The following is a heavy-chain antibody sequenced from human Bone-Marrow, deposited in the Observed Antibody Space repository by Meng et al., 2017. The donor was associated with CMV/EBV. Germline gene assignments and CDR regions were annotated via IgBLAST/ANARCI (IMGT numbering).Heavy chain of an antibody. CDR3: AREGALAGKGGGFDP. J-gene: IGHJ5*02. Sequence: GGSLRLSCAASGFTFSSYWMSWVRQAPGKGLEWVANIKQDGSEKYYVDSVKGRFTISRDNSKNTLYLQMNSLRAEDTALYYCAREGALAGKGGGFDPWGQGTLVTVSS. CDR1: GFTFSSYW. D-gene: IGHD6-19*01. V-gene: IGHV3-7*03. CDR2: IKQDGSEK.